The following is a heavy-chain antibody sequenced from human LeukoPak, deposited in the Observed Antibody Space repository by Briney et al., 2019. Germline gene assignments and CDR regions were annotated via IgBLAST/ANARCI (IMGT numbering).Heavy chain of an antibody. CDR3: ARGWYYL. Sequence: GGSLRLSCLASGSTLTSYEMNWVRQAPGKGLEWVSYIGSGGSPIYYADSVKGRFTISRDNAKNSLYLQMNSLRAEDTAVYYCARGWYYLWGRGTMVTVSS. CDR2: IGSGGSPI. D-gene: IGHD3-10*01. CDR1: GSTLTSYE. J-gene: IGHJ3*01. V-gene: IGHV3-48*03.